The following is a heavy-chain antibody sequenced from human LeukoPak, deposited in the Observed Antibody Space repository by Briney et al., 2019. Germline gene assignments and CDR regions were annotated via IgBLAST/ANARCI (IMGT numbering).Heavy chain of an antibody. CDR2: IYHSGST. CDR1: GGSISSSNYY. CDR3: ARAYCSSTSCYDGLGYNWFDP. J-gene: IGHJ5*02. D-gene: IGHD2-2*01. Sequence: KPSETLSLTCTVSGGSISSSNYYWGWIRQPPGKGLEWIGSIYHSGSTYYNPSLKSRVTISVDTSKNQFSLKLSSVTAADTAVYYCARAYCSSTSCYDGLGYNWFDPWGQGTLVTVSS. V-gene: IGHV4-39*07.